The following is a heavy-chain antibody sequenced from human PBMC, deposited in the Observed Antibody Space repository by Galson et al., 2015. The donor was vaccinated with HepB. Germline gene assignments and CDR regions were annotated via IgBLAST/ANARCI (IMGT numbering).Heavy chain of an antibody. Sequence: SLRLSCAASGFTFSSYAMSWVRQAPGKGLEWVSAISGSGGSTYYADSVKGRFTISRDNSKNTLYLQMNSLRAEDTAVYYCARDVLLWFGELWSPLPLMDVWGQGTTVTVSS. D-gene: IGHD3-10*01. CDR2: ISGSGGST. V-gene: IGHV3-23*01. CDR1: GFTFSSYA. CDR3: ARDVLLWFGELWSPLPLMDV. J-gene: IGHJ6*02.